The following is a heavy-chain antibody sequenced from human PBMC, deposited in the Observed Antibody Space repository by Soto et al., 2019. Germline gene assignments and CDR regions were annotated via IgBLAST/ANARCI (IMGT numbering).Heavy chain of an antibody. J-gene: IGHJ4*02. CDR1: GGTFSSYA. Sequence: QVQLVQSGAEVKKPGSSVKVSCKASGGTFSSYAISWVRQAPGQGLEWMGGIIPIFGTANYAQKFQGRVTITADESTSTAYMERSSLRSEDTAVYYCARAPTAKWLVGGDFDYWGQGTLVTVSS. V-gene: IGHV1-69*01. CDR3: ARAPTAKWLVGGDFDY. D-gene: IGHD6-19*01. CDR2: IIPIFGTA.